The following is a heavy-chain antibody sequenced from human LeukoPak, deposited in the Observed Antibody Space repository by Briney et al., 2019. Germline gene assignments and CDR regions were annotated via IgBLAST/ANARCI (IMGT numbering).Heavy chain of an antibody. D-gene: IGHD3-10*01. CDR1: GFTFSSFA. V-gene: IGHV3-23*01. CDR3: AKQKRGYLPGNSYYYMDV. J-gene: IGHJ6*03. Sequence: GGSLRLSCAASGFTFSSFAMSWVRQAPGKGLEWVSAISGSGGTTYYAVSVKGRFTISRDNSKNTLYLQMSSLRAEDTAVYFCAKQKRGYLPGNSYYYMDVWGKGTTVTVSS. CDR2: ISGSGGTT.